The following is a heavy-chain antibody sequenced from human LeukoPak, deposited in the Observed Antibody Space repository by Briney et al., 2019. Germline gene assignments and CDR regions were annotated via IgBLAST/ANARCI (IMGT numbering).Heavy chain of an antibody. V-gene: IGHV4-59*12. D-gene: IGHD3-22*01. J-gene: IGHJ4*02. CDR1: GGSISSYY. CDR3: ARDRKYYDSSGYYLHYFDY. CDR2: IYYSGST. Sequence: SETLSLTCTVSGGSISSYYWSWVRQPPGKGLEWIGYIYYSGSTNYNPSLKSRVTMSVDTSKNQFSLKLSSVTAADTAVYYCARDRKYYDSSGYYLHYFDYWGQGTLVTVSS.